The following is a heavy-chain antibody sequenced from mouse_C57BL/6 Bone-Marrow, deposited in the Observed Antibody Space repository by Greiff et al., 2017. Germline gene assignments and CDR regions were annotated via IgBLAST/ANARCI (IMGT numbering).Heavy chain of an antibody. J-gene: IGHJ4*01. CDR1: GYTFTSYW. Sequence: QVHVKQPGAELVMPGASVKLSCKASGYTFTSYWMHWVKQRPGQGLEWIGEIDPSDSYTNYTQKFKGKSTLTVDKSSSTAYMQLSSLTSEDSAVYYCARCGYYAMDYWGQGTSVSVSS. CDR3: ARCGYYAMDY. CDR2: IDPSDSYT. V-gene: IGHV1-69*01.